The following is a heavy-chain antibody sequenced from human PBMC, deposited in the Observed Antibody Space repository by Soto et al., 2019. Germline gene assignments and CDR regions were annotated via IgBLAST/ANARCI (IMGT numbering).Heavy chain of an antibody. Sequence: KASETLSLTCTVSGGSISSYYWSWIRQPPGKGLEWIGYIYYSGSTNYNPSLKSRVTISVDTSKNQFSLKLSSVTAADTAVYYCARRDGYIYNWFDPWGQGTLVTVSS. CDR2: IYYSGST. J-gene: IGHJ5*02. V-gene: IGHV4-59*01. D-gene: IGHD5-12*01. CDR3: ARRDGYIYNWFDP. CDR1: GGSISSYY.